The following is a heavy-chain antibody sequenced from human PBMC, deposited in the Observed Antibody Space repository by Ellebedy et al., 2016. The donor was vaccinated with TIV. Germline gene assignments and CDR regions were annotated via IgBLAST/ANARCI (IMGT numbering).Heavy chain of an antibody. J-gene: IGHJ1*01. CDR2: IWYDGSNK. Sequence: GESLKISCAASGFTFSSYGMHWVRQAPGKGLEWVALIWYDGSNKYYADSVKGRFTISRDNSENTLFLQKRSLRADDTAVYYCVKNMKPGSAYYPDWGQGALVTVSS. V-gene: IGHV3-33*06. D-gene: IGHD3-10*01. CDR1: GFTFSSYG. CDR3: VKNMKPGSAYYPD.